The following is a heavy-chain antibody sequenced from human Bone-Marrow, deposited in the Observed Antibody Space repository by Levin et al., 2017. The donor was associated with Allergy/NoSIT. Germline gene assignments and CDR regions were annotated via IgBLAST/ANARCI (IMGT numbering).Heavy chain of an antibody. J-gene: IGHJ4*02. D-gene: IGHD3-10*01. CDR3: ARSVVRGVINEFDY. V-gene: IGHV3-7*01. CDR1: GFTFNNYC. CDR2: IKQDGSEK. Sequence: LSLTCAAFGFTFNNYCLSWVRQVPGKGLAWVASIKQDGSEKYYVDSVKGRFTISRDNAKNSLYLQMNSLRAEDTAVYYCARSVVRGVINEFDYWGQGTLVTVSS.